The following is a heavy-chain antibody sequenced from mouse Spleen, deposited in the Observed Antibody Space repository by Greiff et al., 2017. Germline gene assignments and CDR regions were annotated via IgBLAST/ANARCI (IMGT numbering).Heavy chain of an antibody. V-gene: IGHV1-69*01. Sequence: QVQLQQPGAELVMPGASVKLSCKASGYTFTSYWMHWVKQRPGQGLEWIGEIDPSDSYTNYNQKFKGKATLTVDKSSSTAYMQLSSLTSEDSAVYYWAGYYYGSTYYFDYWGQGTTLTVSS. CDR1: GYTFTSYW. CDR2: IDPSDSYT. CDR3: AGYYYGSTYYFDY. D-gene: IGHD1-1*01. J-gene: IGHJ2*01.